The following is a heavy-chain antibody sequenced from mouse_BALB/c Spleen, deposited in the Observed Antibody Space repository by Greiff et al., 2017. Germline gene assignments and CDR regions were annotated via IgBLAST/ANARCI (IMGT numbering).Heavy chain of an antibody. V-gene: IGHV1-69*02. CDR1: GYTFTSFW. CDR3: ARRGPNWLYFDY. Sequence: QVQLQQPGAELVKPGASVKLSCKASGYTFTSFWMHWVKQRPGQGLEWIGEIDPSDSYTNYNQKFKGKATLTVDKSSSTAYMQLSSLTSEDSAVYYCARRGPNWLYFDYWGQGTTLTVSS. D-gene: IGHD4-1*01. J-gene: IGHJ2*01. CDR2: IDPSDSYT.